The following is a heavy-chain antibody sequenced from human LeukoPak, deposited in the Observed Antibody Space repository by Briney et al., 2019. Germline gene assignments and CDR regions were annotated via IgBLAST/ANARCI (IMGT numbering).Heavy chain of an antibody. D-gene: IGHD1-26*01. CDR1: GGSISSGSYY. Sequence: PSETLSLTCTVSGGSISSGSYYWSWIRQPPGKGLEWIGSIYHSGSTYYNPSLKSRVTISVDTSKNQFSLKLSSVTAADTAVYYCARGWGAVNHMDVWGKGTTVTVSS. V-gene: IGHV4-39*07. J-gene: IGHJ6*03. CDR2: IYHSGST. CDR3: ARGWGAVNHMDV.